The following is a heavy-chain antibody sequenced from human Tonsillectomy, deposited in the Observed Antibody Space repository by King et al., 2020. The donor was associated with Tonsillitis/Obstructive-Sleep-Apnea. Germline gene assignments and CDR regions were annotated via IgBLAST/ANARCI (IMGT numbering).Heavy chain of an antibody. CDR3: ARGGILSAGAPDF. Sequence: QLVQSGVEVKKPGESLRISCKGSGYSITSYWISWVRQMPGKGLEWMGRIDPSDSYTNYSPSFQGHVTNAADKYISTAYRQWSSLKASDTAMYYCARGGILSAGAPDFWGQGTLVTVSS. CDR1: GYSITSYW. V-gene: IGHV5-10-1*01. J-gene: IGHJ4*02. D-gene: IGHD6-13*01. CDR2: IDPSDSYT.